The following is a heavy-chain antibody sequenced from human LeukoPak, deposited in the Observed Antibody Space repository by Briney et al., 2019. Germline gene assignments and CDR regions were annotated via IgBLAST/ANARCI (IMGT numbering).Heavy chain of an antibody. CDR2: IYYSGST. D-gene: IGHD2-2*01. V-gene: IGHV4-59*01. J-gene: IGHJ4*02. CDR3: AGEGHCSSTSCYASGGFDY. Sequence: PSETLSLTCTVSGGSISSYYWSWIRQPPGKGLEWIGYIYYSGSTNYNPSLKSRVTISVDTSKNQFSPKLSSVTAADTAVYYCAGEGHCSSTSCYASGGFDYWGQGTLVTVSS. CDR1: GGSISSYY.